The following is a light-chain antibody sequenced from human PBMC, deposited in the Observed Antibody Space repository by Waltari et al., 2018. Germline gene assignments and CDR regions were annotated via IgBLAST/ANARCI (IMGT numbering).Light chain of an antibody. V-gene: IGLV2-14*01. Sequence: QSALTQPASVSGSPGQSITISCTGTRSDVGNYNYVSWYQQHPGQAPKLMIYDVSNRPSGVSNRFSGSKSGNTASLTISGLQAEDEADYYCSSYTSSSFDVLFGGGTKLTVL. CDR3: SSYTSSSFDVL. J-gene: IGLJ2*01. CDR1: RSDVGNYNY. CDR2: DVS.